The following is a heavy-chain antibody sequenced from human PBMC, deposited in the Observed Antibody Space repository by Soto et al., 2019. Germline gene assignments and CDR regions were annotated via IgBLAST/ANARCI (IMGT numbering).Heavy chain of an antibody. D-gene: IGHD3-3*01. CDR3: ARQPDFWSGYPPYFDY. CDR1: GGSISSRSYY. Sequence: QLQLQESGPGLVKPSETLSLICSVSGGSISSRSYYCGWIRQPPGKGLEWIGTIYYSGSTYYNPSLKSRVTIAVDTSMNQFSLKLSSVTAADTAVYYCARQPDFWSGYPPYFDYWGHGALVTVSS. CDR2: IYYSGST. V-gene: IGHV4-39*01. J-gene: IGHJ4*01.